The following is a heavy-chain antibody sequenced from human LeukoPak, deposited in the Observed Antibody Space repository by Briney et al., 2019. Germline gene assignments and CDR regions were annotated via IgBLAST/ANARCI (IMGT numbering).Heavy chain of an antibody. CDR3: ARDGSGRLPEGGAGMDV. Sequence: ASVKVSCKASGYTFTGYYMHWVRQAPGQGLEWMGWINPNSGGTNYAQKFQGRVTMTRDTSISTAYMELSRLRSDDTAVYYCARDGSGRLPEGGAGMDVWGQGTTVNVPS. V-gene: IGHV1-2*02. CDR1: GYTFTGYY. J-gene: IGHJ6*02. CDR2: INPNSGGT. D-gene: IGHD1-14*01.